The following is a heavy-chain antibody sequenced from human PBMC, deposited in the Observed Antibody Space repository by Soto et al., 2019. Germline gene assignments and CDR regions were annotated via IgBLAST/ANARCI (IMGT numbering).Heavy chain of an antibody. CDR1: GFSLSTSGVG. V-gene: IGHV2-5*02. CDR3: AHTLAQHLYGSGSRYYYYYGMDV. J-gene: IGHJ6*02. Sequence: QITLKESGPTLVKPTQTLTLTCTFSGFSLSTSGVGVGWIRQPPGKALEWLALIYWDDDKRYSPSLKSRLTSTKDTSKNQVVLTMTNMDPVDTATYYCAHTLAQHLYGSGSRYYYYYGMDVWGQGTTVTVSS. D-gene: IGHD3-10*01. CDR2: IYWDDDK.